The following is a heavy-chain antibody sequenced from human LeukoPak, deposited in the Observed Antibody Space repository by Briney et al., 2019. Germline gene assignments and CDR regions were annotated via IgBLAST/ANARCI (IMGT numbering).Heavy chain of an antibody. D-gene: IGHD3-22*01. J-gene: IGHJ3*02. Sequence: EASVKVSCKTSGYSFIDYHMHWVRQAPGQGLEWMGWIDPHSGGTNYAQKFQGRVTITRDTSIYTAYMELSRLRPDDTAVYYCAREYYDISGRKYGFDIWGPGTMVTVSS. V-gene: IGHV1-2*02. CDR2: IDPHSGGT. CDR3: AREYYDISGRKYGFDI. CDR1: GYSFIDYH.